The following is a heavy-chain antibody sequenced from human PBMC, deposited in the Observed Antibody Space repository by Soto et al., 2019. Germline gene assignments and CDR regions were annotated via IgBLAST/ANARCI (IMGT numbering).Heavy chain of an antibody. Sequence: AASVKVSCKASGYTFTSYGISWVRQAPGQGLEWMGWISAYNGNTNYAQKLQGRVTMTTDTSTSTAYMELRSLRSDDTAVYYCARDRTGTTLADGMDVWGQGTTVTVSS. V-gene: IGHV1-18*01. D-gene: IGHD1-1*01. J-gene: IGHJ6*02. CDR3: ARDRTGTTLADGMDV. CDR2: ISAYNGNT. CDR1: GYTFTSYG.